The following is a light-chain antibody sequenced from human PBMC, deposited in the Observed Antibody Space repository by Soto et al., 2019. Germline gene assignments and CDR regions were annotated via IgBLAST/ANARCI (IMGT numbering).Light chain of an antibody. V-gene: IGKV1-39*01. CDR1: QSISSY. CDR2: AAS. Sequence: DIQMTQSPSSLSASVRDRVTITCRASQSISSYLNWYQQKPGKAPKVLIYAASNLQSGVPSRFSGSGSGTDFTLTISSLQPEDFATYFCQQRYSTPLTFGGGTKVEIK. J-gene: IGKJ4*01. CDR3: QQRYSTPLT.